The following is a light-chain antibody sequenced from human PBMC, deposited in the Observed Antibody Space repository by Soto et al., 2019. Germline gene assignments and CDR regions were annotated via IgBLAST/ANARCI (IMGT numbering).Light chain of an antibody. CDR3: QHFGSSRGT. V-gene: IGKV3-20*01. J-gene: IGKJ1*01. CDR1: QSVDSSY. Sequence: ETVWTQSPGTLSLSPGERATLSCRASQSVDSSYLAWYHQIPGQAPGLLVYGASSRATGIPDRFSGSGSGTDFTLTISRLEPEDFAVYYCQHFGSSRGTFGQGTKVDI. CDR2: GAS.